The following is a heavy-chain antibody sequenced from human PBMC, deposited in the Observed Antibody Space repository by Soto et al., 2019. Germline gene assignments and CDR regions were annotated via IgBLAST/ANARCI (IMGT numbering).Heavy chain of an antibody. CDR1: GFAFSSYW. CDR3: TSDTFGARDS. V-gene: IGHV3-74*01. CDR2: IDPYETRI. J-gene: IGHJ4*02. Sequence: EVQLVESGGGLVQPGGSLRLSCAASGFAFSSYWMHWVRQAPGKGLVWVSRIDPYETRITYAESVQGRFTISRDNAKNTLYLQMNSLRAEDTAVYYCTSDTFGARDSWGQGTLVTVSS. D-gene: IGHD2-15*01.